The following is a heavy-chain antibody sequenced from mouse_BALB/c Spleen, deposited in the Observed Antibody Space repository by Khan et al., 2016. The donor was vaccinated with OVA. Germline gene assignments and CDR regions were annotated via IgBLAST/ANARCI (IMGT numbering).Heavy chain of an antibody. CDR2: IYPYNDDT. CDR1: GYTFTSYV. J-gene: IGHJ3*01. CDR3: TREDGLQGFPY. Sequence: VQLQQSGPELVKPGASVKMSCMASGYTFTSYVIHWVRQKPGQGLEWIGYIYPYNDDTKYNEKFKGKATLTSDKSSSTAFMELSSLTSEDSAVYSCTREDGLQGFPYWGQGTPVTVSA. V-gene: IGHV1S136*01. D-gene: IGHD3-1*01.